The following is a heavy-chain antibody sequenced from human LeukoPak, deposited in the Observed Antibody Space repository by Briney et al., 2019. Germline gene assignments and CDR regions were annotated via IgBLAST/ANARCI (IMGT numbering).Heavy chain of an antibody. D-gene: IGHD5-18*01. V-gene: IGHV4-34*01. CDR2: INHSGST. CDR3: ARVRRAGYSFSPYYYYGMDV. CDR1: GGSFSGYY. Sequence: PSETLSLTCAVYGGSFSGYYWSWIRQPPGKGLEWIGEINHSGSTNYNPSLKSRVTISVDTSKNQFSLKLSSVTAADTAVYYCARVRRAGYSFSPYYYYGMDVWGQGTTVTVSS. J-gene: IGHJ6*02.